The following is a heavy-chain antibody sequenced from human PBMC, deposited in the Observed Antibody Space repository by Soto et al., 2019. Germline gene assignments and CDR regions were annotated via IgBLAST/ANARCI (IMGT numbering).Heavy chain of an antibody. D-gene: IGHD4-17*01. CDR2: IYYSGNT. CDR1: GGSISRYY. J-gene: IGHJ4*02. CDR3: ARDSGYGDPFDY. Sequence: QVQLQESGPGLVKPSETLSLTCTVSGGSISRYYWSWIRQPPGKGLEWIGYIYYSGNTNYNPSLRSRXTIXVXKRKNQFSLRLSSVTAADTAMYYCARDSGYGDPFDYWGQGTLVTVSS. V-gene: IGHV4-59*01.